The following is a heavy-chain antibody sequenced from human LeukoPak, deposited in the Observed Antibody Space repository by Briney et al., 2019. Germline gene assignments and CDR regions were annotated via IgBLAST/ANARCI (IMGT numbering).Heavy chain of an antibody. Sequence: PGGSLRLSCAASGFTFTNYAMNWVRQAPGKGLEWVSAISGSGGTTDYADSVKGRFTISRDNSKNTLYLQMNSLRAEDTAVYYCAKIGVSDYDFWSGHSFDYWGQGTLVTVSS. CDR1: GFTFTNYA. CDR3: AKIGVSDYDFWSGHSFDY. J-gene: IGHJ4*02. V-gene: IGHV3-23*01. CDR2: ISGSGGTT. D-gene: IGHD3-3*01.